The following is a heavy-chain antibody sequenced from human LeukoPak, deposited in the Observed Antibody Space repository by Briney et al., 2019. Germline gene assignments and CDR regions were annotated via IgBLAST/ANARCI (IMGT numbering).Heavy chain of an antibody. V-gene: IGHV5-51*01. CDR1: GYSFTSYW. CDR2: IYPGDSDT. J-gene: IGHJ3*02. Sequence: GESLKISCKGSGYSFTSYWIGWVRQMPGKGLEWMGIIYPGDSDTRYSPSFQGQVTISADKSISTAYLQWSSLKASDTAMYYCVVRDYYGSDRGREDAFDIWGQGTMVTVSS. CDR3: VVRDYYGSDRGREDAFDI. D-gene: IGHD3-10*01.